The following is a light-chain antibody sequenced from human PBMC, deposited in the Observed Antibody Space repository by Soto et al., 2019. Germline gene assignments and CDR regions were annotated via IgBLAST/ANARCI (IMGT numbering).Light chain of an antibody. CDR2: GAS. CDR1: QGVTPAY. Sequence: EIVLTQSPGTLSLSPGERATLSCRASQGVTPAYLAWYQHKPGQPPRLLIYGASNRATGIADRFSGSGSGTDFTLTISRLEPEDVAVYSCQQYGGSPLFTFGPGTRVDFK. J-gene: IGKJ3*01. V-gene: IGKV3-20*01. CDR3: QQYGGSPLFT.